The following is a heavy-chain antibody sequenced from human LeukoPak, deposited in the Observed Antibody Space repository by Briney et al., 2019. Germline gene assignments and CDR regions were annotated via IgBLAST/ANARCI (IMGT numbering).Heavy chain of an antibody. D-gene: IGHD3-10*01. Sequence: GGSLRLSCAASGFTFDDYAMHWVRQAPGKGLEWVSGISWNSGSIGYADSVKGRFTISRDNAKNSLYLQMNSLRAEDTAVYYCASRRFGETYYYYGMDVWGQGTTVTVSS. CDR3: ASRRFGETYYYYGMDV. J-gene: IGHJ6*02. CDR1: GFTFDDYA. V-gene: IGHV3-9*01. CDR2: ISWNSGSI.